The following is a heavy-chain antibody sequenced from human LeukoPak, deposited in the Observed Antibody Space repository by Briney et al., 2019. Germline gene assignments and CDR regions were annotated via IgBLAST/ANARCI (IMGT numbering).Heavy chain of an antibody. D-gene: IGHD6-6*01. CDR1: GFTFGNYA. CDR3: AKDRWSSSSYFDY. Sequence: PGGTLTLSCTVSGFTFGNYAFHWVWLAPRKGLEWVSGICWKSGRIDYSDSVKGRFTISRDNAKNSLDLQMSSLRAEDTALYYCAKDRWSSSSYFDYWGQGTLVTVCS. CDR2: ICWKSGRI. V-gene: IGHV3-9*01. J-gene: IGHJ4*02.